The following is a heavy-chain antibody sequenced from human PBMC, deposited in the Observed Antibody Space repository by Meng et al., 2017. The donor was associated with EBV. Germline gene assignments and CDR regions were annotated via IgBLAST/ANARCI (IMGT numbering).Heavy chain of an antibody. D-gene: IGHD2-8*01. V-gene: IGHV3-21*01. CDR2: ISSNSIDI. CDR3: ARDRTSNRFDY. J-gene: IGHJ4*02. CDR1: GFTLRSYS. Sequence: VELGESGGGLVNPGESLRLSCAASGFTLRSYSMNWVRLAPGKGLEWVSSISSNSIDIYYADLVKGRFTISRDNAKNSLFLQMNSLRAEDTAVYYCARDRTSNRFDYWGQGTLVTVSS.